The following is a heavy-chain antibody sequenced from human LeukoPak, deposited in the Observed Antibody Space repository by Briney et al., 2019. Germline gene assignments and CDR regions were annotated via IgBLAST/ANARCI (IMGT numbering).Heavy chain of an antibody. D-gene: IGHD3-10*01. CDR2: IYYNGST. J-gene: IGHJ5*02. V-gene: IGHV4-39*01. Sequence: SETLSLTCTVSGGSISSSSYYWGWIRQPPGKGLEWIGSIYYNGSTYYNPSLKSRATISVATSKNQFSLKLSSVTAADTAVYYCARGWLLWFGELLSPGWFDPWGQGTLVTVSS. CDR3: ARGWLLWFGELLSPGWFDP. CDR1: GGSISSSSYY.